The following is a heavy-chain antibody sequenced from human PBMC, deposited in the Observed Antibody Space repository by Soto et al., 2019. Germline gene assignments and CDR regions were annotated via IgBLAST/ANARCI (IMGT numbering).Heavy chain of an antibody. Sequence: GASVKVSCKASGYMFTNYYIHWVRQAPGQGLEWMGIINLSADRTSYAQKFQGRFTVTMDTSTSTVDMELVSLRSEHTAVYYCVRDPSSGYRSFDYWGQGTLVTVSS. CDR3: VRDPSSGYRSFDY. V-gene: IGHV1-46*03. D-gene: IGHD3-22*01. CDR2: INLSADRT. J-gene: IGHJ4*02. CDR1: GYMFTNYY.